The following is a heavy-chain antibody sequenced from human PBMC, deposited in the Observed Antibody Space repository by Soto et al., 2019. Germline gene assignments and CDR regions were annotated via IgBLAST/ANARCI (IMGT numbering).Heavy chain of an antibody. V-gene: IGHV4-39*01. J-gene: IGHJ4*02. CDR3: AVGSSGFYYIY. Sequence: SETLSLTCTVSGGSISSSSYYWGWIRQPPGKGLEWIGSIYYSGSTYHNPPLKSRFTISKDTSKNQFSLKLSFVTAADTAVFYCAVGSSGFYYIYWGQGIQVT. D-gene: IGHD1-26*01. CDR1: GGSISSSSYY. CDR2: IYYSGST.